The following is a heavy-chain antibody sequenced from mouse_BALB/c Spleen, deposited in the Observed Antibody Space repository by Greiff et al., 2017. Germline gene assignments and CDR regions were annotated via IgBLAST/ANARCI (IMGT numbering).Heavy chain of an antibody. J-gene: IGHJ2*01. D-gene: IGHD1-1*01. CDR1: GFTFSSYA. Sequence: EVMLVESGGGLVKPGGSLKLSCAASGFTFSSYAMSWVRQTPEKRLEWVATISSGGSTYYPDSVKGRFTISRDNARNILYLQMSSLRSEDTAMYYCARCTTVVFPDYWGQGTTLTVSS. V-gene: IGHV5-6-5*01. CDR3: ARCTTVVFPDY. CDR2: ISSGGST.